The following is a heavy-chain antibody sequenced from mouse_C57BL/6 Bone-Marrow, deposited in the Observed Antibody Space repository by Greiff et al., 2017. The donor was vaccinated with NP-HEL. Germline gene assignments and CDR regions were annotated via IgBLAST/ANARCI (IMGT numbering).Heavy chain of an antibody. V-gene: IGHV5-6*01. Sequence: EVHLVESGGDLVKPGGSLKLSCAASGFTFSSYGMSWVRQTPDKRLEWVATISSGGSYTCYPDSVKGRFTISRDNAKNTLYLQMSSLKSEDTAMYYCARRGWRFAYWGQGTLVTVSA. CDR1: GFTFSSYG. CDR2: ISSGGSYT. J-gene: IGHJ3*01. D-gene: IGHD2-3*01. CDR3: ARRGWRFAY.